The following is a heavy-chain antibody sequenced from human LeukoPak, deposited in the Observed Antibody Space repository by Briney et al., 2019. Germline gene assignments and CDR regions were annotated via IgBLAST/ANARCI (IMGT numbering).Heavy chain of an antibody. CDR1: GASFRSGGQY. J-gene: IGHJ4*02. CDR2: IFYNGKT. Sequence: SETLSLTCTLSGASFRSGGQYWGWIRQTPGKGLEWIGDIFYNGKTSYNPSLKSRVTISLDTSRSQFSLRLSSVTAAATGVYYCARIFDIWGRGTLVTVSS. V-gene: IGHV4-61*08. CDR3: ARIFDI.